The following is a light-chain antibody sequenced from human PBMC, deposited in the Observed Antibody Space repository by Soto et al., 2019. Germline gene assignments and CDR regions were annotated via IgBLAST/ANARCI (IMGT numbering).Light chain of an antibody. V-gene: IGKV3-20*01. CDR2: DAS. CDR1: QSVSSTY. Sequence: EIVLTQSPGTLSLSPGERATLSCRASQSVSSTYLAWYQQKPGQAPRLLIYDASSRATGIPDRFSGSGSGTDFPLTISRLVPEDFAVYYCQRYDISPFPFGQGTKLEIK. J-gene: IGKJ2*01. CDR3: QRYDISPFP.